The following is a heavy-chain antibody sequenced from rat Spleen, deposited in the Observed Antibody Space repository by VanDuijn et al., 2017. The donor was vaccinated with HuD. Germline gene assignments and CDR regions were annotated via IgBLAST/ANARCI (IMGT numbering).Heavy chain of an antibody. D-gene: IGHD1-1*01. V-gene: IGHV3-3*01. J-gene: IGHJ2*01. CDR2: INSAGST. CDR1: AYSITSSYG. Sequence: EVQLQESGPGLVKPSQSLSLTCSVTAYSITSSYGWSWIRKFPGNKLEWMGYINSAGSTNYNPSLKSRIPITRDTSKNQFFLQVNSVTTEDTATYYCAITLYYYSGSFDYWGQGVMVTVSS. CDR3: AITLYYYSGSFDY.